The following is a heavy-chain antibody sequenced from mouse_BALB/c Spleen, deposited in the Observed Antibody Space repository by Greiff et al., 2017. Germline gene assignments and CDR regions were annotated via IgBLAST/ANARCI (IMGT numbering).Heavy chain of an antibody. CDR1: GYTFTDYE. V-gene: IGHV1-15*01. D-gene: IGHD2-1*01. Sequence: VKLQESGAELVRPGASVTLSCKASGYTFTDYEMHWVKQTPVHGLEWIGAIDPETGGTAYNQKFKGKATLTADKSSSTAYMELRSLTSEDSAVYYCARGGNYEVWYFDVWGAGTTVTVSS. CDR3: ARGGNYEVWYFDV. CDR2: IDPETGGT. J-gene: IGHJ1*01.